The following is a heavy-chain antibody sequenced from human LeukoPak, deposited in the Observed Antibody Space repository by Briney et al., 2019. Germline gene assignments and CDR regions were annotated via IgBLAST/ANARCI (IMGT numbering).Heavy chain of an antibody. CDR1: GDSISGYY. Sequence: SETLSLTCTVSGDSISGYYWTWMRQPPGKGLEGIGHIYSSGSTKYNPSLESRLSISIDTSKNQFSLKLSSVTAADTAVYFCARLRNYCDYWGQGTLVTVSS. J-gene: IGHJ4*02. D-gene: IGHD4-17*01. CDR2: IYSSGST. V-gene: IGHV4-59*01. CDR3: ARLRNYCDY.